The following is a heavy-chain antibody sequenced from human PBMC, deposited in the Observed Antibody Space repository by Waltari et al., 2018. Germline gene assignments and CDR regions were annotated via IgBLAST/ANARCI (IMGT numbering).Heavy chain of an antibody. D-gene: IGHD2-2*01. Sequence: EVQLLESGGGLVQPGGSLRLSCAASGFLFSSYAMSWVRQAPGKGLEWVSAISGSGANTHFADSVKGRFTISRDNSKNTLYLQMNSLRAEDTAVYYCAKGCSSTSCYQYYYYYMDVWGKGTTVTVSS. J-gene: IGHJ6*03. CDR2: ISGSGANT. V-gene: IGHV3-23*01. CDR1: GFLFSSYA. CDR3: AKGCSSTSCYQYYYYYMDV.